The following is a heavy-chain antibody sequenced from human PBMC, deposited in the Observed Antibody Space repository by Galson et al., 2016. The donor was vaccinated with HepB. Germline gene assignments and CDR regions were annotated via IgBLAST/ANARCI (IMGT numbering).Heavy chain of an antibody. J-gene: IGHJ6*02. V-gene: IGHV1-46*03. CDR1: GYSFTTDY. CDR3: AGFSTHQCDV. CDR2: IYPGGVSSSYRDKLQAMFKPGRHST. Sequence: SCKASGYSFTTDYIHWVRQAPGQGLDWMGVIYPGGVSSSYRDKLQAMFKPGRHSTSYAQKFQGRVTMTRDTSTRTVYKELSSLTSEDTAVYYCAGFSTHQCDVWGQGTTVIVSS. D-gene: IGHD2-2*01.